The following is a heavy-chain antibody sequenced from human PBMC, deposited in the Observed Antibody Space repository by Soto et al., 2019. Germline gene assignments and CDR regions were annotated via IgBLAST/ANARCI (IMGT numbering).Heavy chain of an antibody. CDR1: GYTFTNYG. V-gene: IGHV1-18*01. CDR3: PRFYASGSYPYDY. CDR2: ISAYNGNT. J-gene: IGHJ4*02. Sequence: ASVKVSCKASGYTFTNYGISWVRQAPGQGLEWMGWISAYNGNTNYAQNLQGRVTLTKDTSTRTAYMELRSLRSDDKAVYYWPRFYASGSYPYDYWGQGTLVTVSS. D-gene: IGHD3-10*01.